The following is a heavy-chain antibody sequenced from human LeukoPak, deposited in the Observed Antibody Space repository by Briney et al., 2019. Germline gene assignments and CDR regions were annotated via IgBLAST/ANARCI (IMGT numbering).Heavy chain of an antibody. J-gene: IGHJ4*02. Sequence: PSETLSLTRTVSGGSISSGGYYWSWIRQHRGNGLEWIVYMYYRRSTYYNPSLKSRVTISVDTSKNQFSLNLSSVTAADTAVYYCARITGGATLYYFVYWGEGTLVTVSS. CDR2: MYYRRST. V-gene: IGHV4-31*03. CDR1: GGSISSGGYY. D-gene: IGHD1-26*01. CDR3: ARITGGATLYYFVY.